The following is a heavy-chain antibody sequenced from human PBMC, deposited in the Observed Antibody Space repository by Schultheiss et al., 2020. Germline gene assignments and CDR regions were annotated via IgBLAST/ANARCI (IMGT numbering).Heavy chain of an antibody. D-gene: IGHD3-16*01. CDR3: ARHDYWFDP. CDR2: INSSGST. V-gene: IGHV4-4*07. J-gene: IGHJ5*02. Sequence: SETLSLTCTVSGGSISSYYWGWIRQPPGKGLEWIGSINSSGSTNYNPSLKSRVTMSVDTSKSQFSLKLSSVTAADTAVYYCARHDYWFDPWGQGTLVTVSS. CDR1: GGSISSYY.